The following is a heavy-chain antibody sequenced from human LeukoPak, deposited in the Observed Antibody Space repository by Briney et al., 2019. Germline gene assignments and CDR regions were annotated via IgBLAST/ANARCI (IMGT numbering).Heavy chain of an antibody. CDR1: GFTFSSYW. V-gene: IGHV3-74*01. Sequence: GGSLRLSCAASGFTFSSYWMHWVRQAPGKGLVWVSRINSDGSRISYADSVKGRFTISRDNAKNTLYLQMNSLRAEDTAVYYCARETYYYDSSSYFRATDYWGQGTLVTVSS. D-gene: IGHD3-22*01. CDR2: INSDGSRI. CDR3: ARETYYYDSSSYFRATDY. J-gene: IGHJ4*02.